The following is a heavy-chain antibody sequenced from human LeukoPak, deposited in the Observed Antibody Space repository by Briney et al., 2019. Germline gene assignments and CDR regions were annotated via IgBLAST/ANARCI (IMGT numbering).Heavy chain of an antibody. D-gene: IGHD2-2*03. CDR3: AKGGYFSFDM. CDR2: ISGSGGST. Sequence: GGSLRLSCAASGFSFSNYAMSWVRQAPGKGLEWVSAISGSGGSTYYADSVKGRFTISRDNSENTLYLQMHSLRAEDTAIYFCAKGGYFSFDMWGQGTKVTVSS. CDR1: GFSFSNYA. J-gene: IGHJ3*02. V-gene: IGHV3-23*01.